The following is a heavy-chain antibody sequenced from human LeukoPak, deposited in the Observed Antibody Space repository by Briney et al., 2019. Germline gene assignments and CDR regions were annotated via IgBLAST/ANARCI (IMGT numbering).Heavy chain of an antibody. Sequence: GGSLRLSCAVSGITLSNYGMRWVRQAPGKGLEWVAGISDSGGSTNYADSVKGRFTISRDNPKNTLYLQMNSLRAEDTAVYFCARRGVVIRVILVGFHKEAFYFDSWGQGALVTVSS. V-gene: IGHV3-23*01. J-gene: IGHJ4*02. CDR3: ARRGVVIRVILVGFHKEAFYFDS. D-gene: IGHD3-22*01. CDR2: ISDSGGST. CDR1: GITLSNYG.